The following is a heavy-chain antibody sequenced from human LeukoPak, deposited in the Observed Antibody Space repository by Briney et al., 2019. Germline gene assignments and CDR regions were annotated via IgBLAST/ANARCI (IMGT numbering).Heavy chain of an antibody. D-gene: IGHD3-10*01. CDR2: IFIRGLT. Sequence: SETLSLTCTFSGDSISNFYWSWIRQPAGKGLEWIGRIFIRGLTNYNPSLKSRVIMSVDTSKNEFSLKLTSVTAADTAVYYCARIQFSIYYGSETPPSHFDYWGRGTLVTVSS. CDR3: ARIQFSIYYGSETPPSHFDY. V-gene: IGHV4-4*07. CDR1: GDSISNFY. J-gene: IGHJ4*02.